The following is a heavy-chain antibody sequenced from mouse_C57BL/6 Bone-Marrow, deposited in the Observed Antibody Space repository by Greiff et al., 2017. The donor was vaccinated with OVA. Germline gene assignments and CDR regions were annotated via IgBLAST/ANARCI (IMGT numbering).Heavy chain of an antibody. CDR2: IDPSDSST. CDR1: GYTFTSYW. Sequence: QVQLQQPGAELVMPAASVKLSCKASGYTFTSYWMHWVKQRPGQGLEWIGEIDPSDSSTNYNQKFKGQSTFTVDKSSSPAYMQLSSLTSEDSAVYYCAKDDYGDGTWFAYWGQGTLVTVSA. V-gene: IGHV1-69*01. D-gene: IGHD2-4*01. CDR3: AKDDYGDGTWFAY. J-gene: IGHJ3*01.